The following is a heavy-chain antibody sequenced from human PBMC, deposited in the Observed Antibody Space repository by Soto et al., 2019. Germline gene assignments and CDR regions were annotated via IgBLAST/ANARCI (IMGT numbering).Heavy chain of an antibody. V-gene: IGHV3-33*01. Sequence: GGSLRLSCAASGFTFSSYGMHWVRQAPGKGLEWVAVIWYDGSNKYYADSVKGRFTISRDNSKNTLYLQMNSLRAEDTAVYYCARDYIAAAARDYYYYYGMDVWGQGTTVTVSS. D-gene: IGHD6-13*01. J-gene: IGHJ6*02. CDR1: GFTFSSYG. CDR2: IWYDGSNK. CDR3: ARDYIAAAARDYYYYYGMDV.